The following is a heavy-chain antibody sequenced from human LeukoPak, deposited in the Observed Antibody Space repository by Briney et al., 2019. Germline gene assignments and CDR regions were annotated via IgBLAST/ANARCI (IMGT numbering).Heavy chain of an antibody. CDR1: GYTFISYG. CDR3: ARDCIGCHGFDY. D-gene: IGHD2-15*01. Sequence: ASVKVSCKASGYTFISYGISWVRQAPGQGLEWMGRVSAYADDTNYVQKFQGRVTVTTDTSTSTAYMELRSLRSDDTAVYYCARDCIGCHGFDYWGQGTLVTVSS. J-gene: IGHJ4*02. V-gene: IGHV1-18*01. CDR2: VSAYADDT.